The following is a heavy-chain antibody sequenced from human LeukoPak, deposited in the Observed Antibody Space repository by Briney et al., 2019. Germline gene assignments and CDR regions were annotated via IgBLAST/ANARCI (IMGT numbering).Heavy chain of an antibody. V-gene: IGHV3-9*01. J-gene: IGHJ4*02. CDR2: ISWNSGSI. CDR1: GFTFSSYW. Sequence: GGSLRLSCAASGFTFSSYWMSWVRHAPGKGLEWVSGISWNSGSIGYADSVKGRFTISRDNAKNSLYLQMNSLRAEDTALYYCAKSEDSSSWSYYFDYWGQGTLVTVSS. D-gene: IGHD6-13*01. CDR3: AKSEDSSSWSYYFDY.